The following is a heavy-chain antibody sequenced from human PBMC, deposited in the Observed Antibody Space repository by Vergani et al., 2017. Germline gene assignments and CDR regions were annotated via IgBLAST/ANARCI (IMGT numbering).Heavy chain of an antibody. V-gene: IGHV3-21*01. CDR1: GFTFSSYS. D-gene: IGHD3-3*01. J-gene: IGHJ4*02. Sequence: EVQLVESGGGLVKPGGSLRLSCAASGFTFSSYSMNWVRQAPGKGLEWVSSISSSSSYIYYADSVKGRFTISRDNAKNSRYLQMNSLRAEDTAVYYCARDGGLRFLEWLYDYWGQGTLVTVSS. CDR3: ARDGGLRFLEWLYDY. CDR2: ISSSSSYI.